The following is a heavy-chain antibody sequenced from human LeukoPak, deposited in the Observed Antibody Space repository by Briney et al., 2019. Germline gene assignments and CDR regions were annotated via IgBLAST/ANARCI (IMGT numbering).Heavy chain of an antibody. V-gene: IGHV1-46*01. CDR3: ARDQTYGDYGGIPDY. Sequence: GASVKVSCKASGCTFSSYTISWVRQAPGQGLEGMGIINPSGGSTSYAQKFQGRVTLTSDTSTSTVYMELSSLRSEDTAVYYCARDQTYGDYGGIPDYWGQGTLVTVSS. CDR2: INPSGGST. D-gene: IGHD4-17*01. J-gene: IGHJ4*02. CDR1: GCTFSSYT.